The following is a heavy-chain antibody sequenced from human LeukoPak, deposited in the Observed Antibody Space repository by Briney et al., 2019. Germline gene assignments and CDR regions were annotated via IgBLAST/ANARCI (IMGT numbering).Heavy chain of an antibody. Sequence: SETLSLTCTVPSGSISTSNYYWGWVRQPPGKALEWIGNIFYSGSTNYNPSLKSRVTISVDTSKNQFSLKLSSVTAADTAVYYCARFYCSGGSCYTEGGWFDPWGQGTLVTVSS. CDR2: IFYSGST. V-gene: IGHV4-61*05. CDR1: SGSISTSNYY. J-gene: IGHJ5*02. D-gene: IGHD2-15*01. CDR3: ARFYCSGGSCYTEGGWFDP.